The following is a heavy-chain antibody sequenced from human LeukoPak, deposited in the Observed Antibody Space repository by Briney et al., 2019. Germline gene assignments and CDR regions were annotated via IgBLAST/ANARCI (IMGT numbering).Heavy chain of an antibody. CDR1: GGSISSSSYY. V-gene: IGHV4-39*07. Sequence: SETLSLTCTVSGGSISSSSYYWGWIRQPPGKGLEWIGSIYYSGSTYYDPSLKSRVTISVDTSKNQFSLKLSSVTAADTAVYYCARAPRYYDLSFDYWGQGTLVTVSS. CDR3: ARAPRYYDLSFDY. J-gene: IGHJ4*02. D-gene: IGHD3-3*01. CDR2: IYYSGST.